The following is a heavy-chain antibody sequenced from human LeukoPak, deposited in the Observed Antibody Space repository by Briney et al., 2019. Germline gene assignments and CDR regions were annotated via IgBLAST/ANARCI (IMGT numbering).Heavy chain of an antibody. Sequence: GGSLRLSCAASGFTFSNYAMSWVRQAPGKGLEWVSAISGSGGSTYYADSVKGRFTISRDNSKNTLYLQMNSLRAEDTAVYYCAKVGGHYDSSEVDYFDYWGQGTLVTVSS. CDR2: ISGSGGST. CDR3: AKVGGHYDSSEVDYFDY. D-gene: IGHD3-22*01. CDR1: GFTFSNYA. V-gene: IGHV3-23*01. J-gene: IGHJ4*02.